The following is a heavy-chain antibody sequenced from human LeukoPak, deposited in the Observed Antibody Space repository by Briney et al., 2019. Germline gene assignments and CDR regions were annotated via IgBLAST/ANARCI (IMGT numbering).Heavy chain of an antibody. CDR3: AREDVSSTWFYYFDS. CDR1: GGSISDYY. D-gene: IGHD6-13*01. Sequence: SETLSLTCTVSGGSISDYYWSWIRQPAGKGLEYIGRMSTSGSTDYNPSLRSRVTMSIDTSRNQFSLRLRSVTAADTAVYYCAREDVSSTWFYYFDSWGQGILVTVSS. V-gene: IGHV4-4*07. CDR2: MSTSGST. J-gene: IGHJ4*02.